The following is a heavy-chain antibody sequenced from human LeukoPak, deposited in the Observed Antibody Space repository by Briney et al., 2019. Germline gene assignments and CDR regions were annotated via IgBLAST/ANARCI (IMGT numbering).Heavy chain of an antibody. J-gene: IGHJ4*02. Sequence: PGGSLRLSCAASGFTVSSNYMSWVRQAPGKGLEWVSVIYSGGSTYYADSVKGRFTISTDNSKNTLYLKMNSLRAEDTAVYYCARDTSAGIYDYWGQGTLVTVSS. D-gene: IGHD1-14*01. V-gene: IGHV3-66*01. CDR3: ARDTSAGIYDY. CDR2: IYSGGST. CDR1: GFTVSSNY.